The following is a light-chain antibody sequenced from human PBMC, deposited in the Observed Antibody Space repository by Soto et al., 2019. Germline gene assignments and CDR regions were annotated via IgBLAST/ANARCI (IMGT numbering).Light chain of an antibody. CDR3: QQYGSSPFT. CDR2: GAS. J-gene: IGKJ3*01. V-gene: IGKV3-20*01. Sequence: EFVLTQSPGTLSLSPGERATLSCRASQSVSSSYLAWYQQKPGQAPRLLIYGASSRATGIPDRFSGSGSGTAFTLTISRLEPEDFAVYYCQQYGSSPFTFDPGTKVDIK. CDR1: QSVSSSY.